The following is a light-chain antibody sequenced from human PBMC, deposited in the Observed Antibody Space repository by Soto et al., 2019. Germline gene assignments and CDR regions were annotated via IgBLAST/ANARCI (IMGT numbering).Light chain of an antibody. V-gene: IGLV2-14*01. CDR3: SSYTSRNTLDYV. CDR2: EVS. Sequence: QSALTQPASVSGSPGQSITISCTGTSSDVGGYNYVSWYQQHPGKAPKLMIYEVSNRPSGVSNRFSGSKSGNTASLTISGLQVEDEADYYCSSYTSRNTLDYVFGTGTKVTVL. CDR1: SSDVGGYNY. J-gene: IGLJ1*01.